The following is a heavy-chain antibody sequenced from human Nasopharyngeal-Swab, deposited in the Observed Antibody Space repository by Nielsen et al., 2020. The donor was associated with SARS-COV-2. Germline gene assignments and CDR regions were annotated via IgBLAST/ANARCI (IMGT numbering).Heavy chain of an antibody. CDR3: ASTPYSSGWYGPRSANYGMDV. CDR1: GGTFSSYA. CDR2: IIPIFGTA. J-gene: IGHJ6*02. V-gene: IGHV1-69*13. D-gene: IGHD6-19*01. Sequence: PVKVSCKASGGTFSSYAISWVRQAPGQGLEWMGGIIPIFGTANYAQKFQGRVTITADESTSTAYMELSSLRSEDTAVYYCASTPYSSGWYGPRSANYGMDVWGQGTTVTVSS.